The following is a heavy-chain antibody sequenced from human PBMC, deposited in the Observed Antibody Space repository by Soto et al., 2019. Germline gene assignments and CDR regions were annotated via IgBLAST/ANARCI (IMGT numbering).Heavy chain of an antibody. D-gene: IGHD5-12*01. Sequence: QVQMVQSGAEVKKPGASVKVSCKASGNSFTGYYVHWVRQAPGQGLEWMGWINPKSGGTNYAQKFQGRGTMTRDTSINKAYMELSSLRSDDTAVYFCARDGVVPTIDWGQGTLVTVSS. CDR3: ARDGVVPTID. CDR2: INPKSGGT. J-gene: IGHJ4*02. CDR1: GNSFTGYY. V-gene: IGHV1-2*02.